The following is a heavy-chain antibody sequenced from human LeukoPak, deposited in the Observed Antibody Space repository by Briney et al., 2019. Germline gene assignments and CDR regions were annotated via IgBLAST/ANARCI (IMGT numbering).Heavy chain of an antibody. CDR1: GYTLTELS. Sequence: GASVKVSCKVSGYTLTELSMHWVRQAPGKGLEWMGGFDPEDGETIYAQKFQGRVTMTEDTSTDTAYMELSSLRSEDTAVYYCATTFRWYLQVFFDYWGQGTLVTVSS. CDR2: FDPEDGET. D-gene: IGHD6-13*01. CDR3: ATTFRWYLQVFFDY. V-gene: IGHV1-24*01. J-gene: IGHJ4*02.